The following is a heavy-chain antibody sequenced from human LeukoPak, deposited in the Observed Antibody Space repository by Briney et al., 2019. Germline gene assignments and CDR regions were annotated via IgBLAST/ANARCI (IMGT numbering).Heavy chain of an antibody. J-gene: IGHJ5*02. CDR1: GLTFNSYA. CDR3: TKAGHPPAYCSSASCYMGS. V-gene: IGHV3-23*01. CDR2: ISGSGGST. D-gene: IGHD2-2*02. Sequence: GGSLRLSCAASGLTFNSYAMSWVRQAPGKGLEWVSAISGSGGSTYYADSVKGRFTISRDNSKNTLYLQMNSLRAEDSAVYYCTKAGHPPAYCSSASCYMGSWGQGTLVTVSS.